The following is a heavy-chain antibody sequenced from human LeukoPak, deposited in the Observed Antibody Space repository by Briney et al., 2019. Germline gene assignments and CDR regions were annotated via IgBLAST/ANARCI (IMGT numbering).Heavy chain of an antibody. J-gene: IGHJ4*02. CDR3: DSGSYSQH. CDR1: GFTFSGSA. D-gene: IGHD1-26*01. V-gene: IGHV3-73*01. CDR2: IRSKANRYAT. Sequence: GGSLRLSCAASGFTFSGSAMHWVRQASGKGREWVGRIRSKANRYATAYAASVKGRFTISRDDSKNTAYLQMNSLKTEDTAVYYCDSGSYSQHWGQGTLVTVSS.